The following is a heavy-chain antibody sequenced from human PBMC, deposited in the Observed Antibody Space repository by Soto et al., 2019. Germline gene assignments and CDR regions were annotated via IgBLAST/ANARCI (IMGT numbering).Heavy chain of an antibody. Sequence: SVKVSCKASGGTFSSYAISWVRQAPGQGLEWMGGIIPIFGTANYAQKFQGRVTITADKSTSTAYMELSSLRSEDTAVYYCARDRRYCSSTSGYAGHDNWFGPWGQGTLVTVSS. CDR1: GGTFSSYA. D-gene: IGHD2-2*01. CDR2: IIPIFGTA. V-gene: IGHV1-69*06. J-gene: IGHJ5*02. CDR3: ARDRRYCSSTSGYAGHDNWFGP.